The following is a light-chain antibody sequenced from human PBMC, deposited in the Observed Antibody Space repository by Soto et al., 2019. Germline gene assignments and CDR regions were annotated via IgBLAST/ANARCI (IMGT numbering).Light chain of an antibody. CDR2: AAS. J-gene: IGKJ3*01. CDR3: QQSFQP. CDR1: QSISSY. V-gene: IGKV1-39*01. Sequence: DIQMTQSPSSLSASVGDRVTITCRASQSISSYLNWYQQKPGKAPKLLIYAASSLQSGVPSRFSGSGSGTDFTLTISSLQPEDFATYYCQQSFQPFGPGTKVDIK.